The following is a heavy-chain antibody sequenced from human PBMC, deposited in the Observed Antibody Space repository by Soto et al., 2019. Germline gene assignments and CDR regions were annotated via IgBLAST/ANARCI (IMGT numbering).Heavy chain of an antibody. CDR2: INPSDGST. CDR1: GYTFTTYF. CDR3: ARGLRYSSSWLTCDY. J-gene: IGHJ4*02. D-gene: IGHD6-13*01. Sequence: QVQLVQSGAEVKKPGASVKVSCKASGYTFTTYFMHWVRQAPGQGLEWMGIINPSDGSTTYAQKFQGRVTMTRDTSTSTVYMELSSLRSEDTALCYCARGLRYSSSWLTCDYWGQGTLVTVSS. V-gene: IGHV1-46*03.